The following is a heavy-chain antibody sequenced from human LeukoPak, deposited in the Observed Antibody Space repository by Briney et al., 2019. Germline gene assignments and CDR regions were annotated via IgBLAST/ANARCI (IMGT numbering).Heavy chain of an antibody. Sequence: PGGSLRLSCAASGFTFDDYAMHWVRQAPGKGLEWVSGISWNSGSIGYADSVKGRSTISRDNAKNSLYLQMNSLRAEDTAVYYCARVGEPPYYYDFWSGYSHYYYYYYMDVWGKGTTVTVSS. D-gene: IGHD3-3*01. CDR3: ARVGEPPYYYDFWSGYSHYYYYYYMDV. CDR2: ISWNSGSI. J-gene: IGHJ6*03. CDR1: GFTFDDYA. V-gene: IGHV3-9*01.